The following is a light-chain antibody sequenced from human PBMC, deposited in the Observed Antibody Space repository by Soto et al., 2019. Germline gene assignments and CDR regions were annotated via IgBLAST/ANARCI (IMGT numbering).Light chain of an antibody. Sequence: DIQMTQSPPSLSASVGDRVIITCRTSQSIDNYLNWYQQKPGKAPKLLIYAASTLQSGVPSRSSASGSETDFTLTISSLQPEDFATYYCQQSYTTLFTFGPGTKVDI. CDR3: QQSYTTLFT. CDR1: QSIDNY. CDR2: AAS. V-gene: IGKV1-39*01. J-gene: IGKJ3*01.